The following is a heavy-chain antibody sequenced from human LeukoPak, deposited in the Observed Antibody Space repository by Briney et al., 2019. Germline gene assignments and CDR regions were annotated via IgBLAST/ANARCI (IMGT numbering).Heavy chain of an antibody. J-gene: IGHJ6*03. V-gene: IGHV4-61*02. D-gene: IGHD5-12*01. CDR2: IYTSGST. CDR1: GGSISSGSYY. Sequence: SQTLSLTCTVSGGSISSGSYYWSWIRQPAGKGLEWIGRIYTSGSTNYNPSLKSRVTISVDTSKNQYSLKLSSVTAADTAVYYCARAWATYYYYMDVWGKGTTVTVSS. CDR3: ARAWATYYYYMDV.